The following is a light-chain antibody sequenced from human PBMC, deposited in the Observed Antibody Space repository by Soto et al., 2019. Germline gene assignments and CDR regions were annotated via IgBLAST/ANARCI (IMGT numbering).Light chain of an antibody. CDR3: QKYHSAPPT. V-gene: IGKV1-27*01. Sequence: DIRLTQTPSSLSASVGDRVTITCRATQGISNFVAWYQQKPGKVPRLLIHGASTLQSGVPSRFSGSRSGTEFIFSISSLQPEDVGIYYCQKYHSAPPTFGHGTRVDIK. J-gene: IGKJ1*01. CDR2: GAS. CDR1: QGISNF.